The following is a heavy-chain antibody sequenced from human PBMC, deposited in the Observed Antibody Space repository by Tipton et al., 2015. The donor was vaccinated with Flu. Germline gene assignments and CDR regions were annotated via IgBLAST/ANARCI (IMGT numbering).Heavy chain of an antibody. D-gene: IGHD3-3*01. CDR1: GYSFTSYW. CDR3: GSGGRFLEWATYY. J-gene: IGHJ1*01. Sequence: QLVQSGAEVKKPGESLKISCKGSGYSFTSYWIGWVRQMPGKGLEWMGIIYPGDSDTRYSPSFQGQVTISADKSISTAYLQLSSLKAANTAMYYCGSGGRFLEWATYYWGQGTLVPVSS. V-gene: IGHV5-51*01. CDR2: IYPGDSDT.